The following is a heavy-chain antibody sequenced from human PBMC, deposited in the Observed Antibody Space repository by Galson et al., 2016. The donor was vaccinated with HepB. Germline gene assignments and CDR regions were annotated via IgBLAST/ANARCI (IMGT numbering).Heavy chain of an antibody. CDR1: GFTFTNYG. CDR3: AKWAHLSHRGPHGMDV. CDR2: ISYDGSNE. Sequence: SLRLSCAASGFTFTNYGMHSARQPPGRGLQWVAAISYDGSNEFYADAGKGRFTISRDNSKNNLYVKLNSWRAEDTAVCYCAKWAHLSHRGPHGMDVWGQGTAVTVSS. V-gene: IGHV3-33*06. D-gene: IGHD1-14*01. J-gene: IGHJ6*02.